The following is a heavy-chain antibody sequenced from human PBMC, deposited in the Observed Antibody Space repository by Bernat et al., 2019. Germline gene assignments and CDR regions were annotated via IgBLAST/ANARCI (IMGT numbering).Heavy chain of an antibody. V-gene: IGHV4-39*02. CDR1: AGSISSNNYF. J-gene: IGHJ4*02. Sequence: QLQLQESGPGLVKPSETLSLTCTVSAGSISSNNYFWGWIREPPGKGLEWIGSIYNSGSTYYNPSLKSRVTMSVDTSKNQFALKLSSVTAADTAVYYCAREWTPRAVWPLYWGQGTLVTVSS. D-gene: IGHD1-14*01. CDR3: AREWTPRAVWPLY. CDR2: IYNSGST.